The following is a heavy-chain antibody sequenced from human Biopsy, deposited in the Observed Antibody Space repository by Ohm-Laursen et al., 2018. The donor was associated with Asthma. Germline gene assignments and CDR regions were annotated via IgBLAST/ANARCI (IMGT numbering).Heavy chain of an antibody. CDR2: INSVFGTT. J-gene: IGHJ4*02. D-gene: IGHD2-2*01. CDR1: GGTFNTYV. Sequence: SSVKVSCKSLGGTFNTYVIGWVRQAPGQGLEWMGGINSVFGTTTYPQKFQDRVTITADDSTSTVYMELSSLRSEDTAVYYCARKAGSCISRTCYSLDFWGQGTLVTVSS. CDR3: ARKAGSCISRTCYSLDF. V-gene: IGHV1-69*01.